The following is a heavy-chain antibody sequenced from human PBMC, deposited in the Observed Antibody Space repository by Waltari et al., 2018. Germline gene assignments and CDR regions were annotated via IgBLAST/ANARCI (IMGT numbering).Heavy chain of an antibody. CDR2: INPNSGGT. CDR1: GYTFTGYY. J-gene: IGHJ4*02. Sequence: QVQLVQSGAEVKKPGASVKVSCKASGYTFTGYYMHWVRQAPGQGLEWMGWINPNSGGTNYAQKFQGRVTMTRDTSSSTAYMELSRLRSDDTAVYYCATLASDTYSSSWLPFDYWGQGTLVTVSS. V-gene: IGHV1-2*02. D-gene: IGHD6-13*01. CDR3: ATLASDTYSSSWLPFDY.